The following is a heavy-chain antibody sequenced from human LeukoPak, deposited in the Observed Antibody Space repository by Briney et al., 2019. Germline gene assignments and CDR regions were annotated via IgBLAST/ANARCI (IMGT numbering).Heavy chain of an antibody. CDR2: LYHTGST. Sequence: SETLSLTCAVSGGSISSNTWWSWVRQPPGKGLEWIGELYHTGSTNYNPSLKSRLTISVDKSKNQFSLKLNSVTAADTAVYYCATRGYSYAYGAFDYWGQGTPVTVSS. V-gene: IGHV4-4*02. CDR3: ATRGYSYAYGAFDY. CDR1: GGSISSNTW. D-gene: IGHD5-18*01. J-gene: IGHJ4*02.